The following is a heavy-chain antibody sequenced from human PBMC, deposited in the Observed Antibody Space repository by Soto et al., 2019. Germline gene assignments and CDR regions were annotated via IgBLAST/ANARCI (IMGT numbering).Heavy chain of an antibody. CDR1: GFTFSSYA. V-gene: IGHV3-23*01. CDR2: ISGSGGST. CDR3: AKDSHIGSCLDY. J-gene: IGHJ4*02. Sequence: TGGSLRLSCAASGFTFSSYAMSRVRQAPGKGLEWVSAISGSGGSTYYADSVKGRFTISRDNSKNTLYLQMNSLRAEDTAVYYWAKDSHIGSCLDYGGQGTLVNVSS. D-gene: IGHD1-26*01.